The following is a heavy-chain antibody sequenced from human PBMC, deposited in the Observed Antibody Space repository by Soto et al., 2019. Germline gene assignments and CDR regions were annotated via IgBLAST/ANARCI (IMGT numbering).Heavy chain of an antibody. CDR1: GFTFSSYG. Sequence: HPGGSLRLSCAASGFTFSSYGMHWVRQAPGKGLEWVAVISYDGSNKYYADSVKGRFTISRDNSKNTLYLQMNSLRAEDTAVYYCAKVSGYCSGGSCDRRWDFDYWGQGTLVTVSS. J-gene: IGHJ4*02. V-gene: IGHV3-30*18. D-gene: IGHD2-15*01. CDR3: AKVSGYCSGGSCDRRWDFDY. CDR2: ISYDGSNK.